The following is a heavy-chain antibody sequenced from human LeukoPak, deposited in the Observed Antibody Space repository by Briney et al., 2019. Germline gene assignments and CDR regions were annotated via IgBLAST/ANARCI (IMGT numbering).Heavy chain of an antibody. Sequence: GGSLRLSCAASGFTFSSYDMHWVRQATGKGLEWVSAIGTAGDTYYPGSVKGRFTISRENAKNSLYLQMNSLRAGDTAVYYCARGLWFGESYYFDYWGQGTLVTVSS. CDR2: IGTAGDT. D-gene: IGHD3-10*01. J-gene: IGHJ4*02. CDR3: ARGLWFGESYYFDY. V-gene: IGHV3-13*01. CDR1: GFTFSSYD.